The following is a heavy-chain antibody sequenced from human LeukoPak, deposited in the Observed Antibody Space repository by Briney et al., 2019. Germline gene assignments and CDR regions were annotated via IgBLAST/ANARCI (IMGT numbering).Heavy chain of an antibody. CDR2: MNPNSGNT. CDR1: GYTFTSCD. J-gene: IGHJ4*02. Sequence: ASVKVSCKASGYTFTSCDINWVRQATGQGLEWMGWMNPNSGNTGYAQKFQGRVTMTRNTSISTAYMELSSLRSEDTAVYYCARTRKAAAGRKTSFDYWGQGTLVTVSS. D-gene: IGHD6-13*01. CDR3: ARTRKAAAGRKTSFDY. V-gene: IGHV1-8*01.